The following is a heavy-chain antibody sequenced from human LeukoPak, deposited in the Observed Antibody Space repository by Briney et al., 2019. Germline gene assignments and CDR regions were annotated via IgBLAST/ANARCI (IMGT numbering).Heavy chain of an antibody. V-gene: IGHV4-59*01. CDR1: GGSISSYY. CDR2: TYYSGST. CDR3: ARVEMATFDY. J-gene: IGHJ4*02. Sequence: SETLSLTCTVSGGSISSYYWSWIRQPPGKGLEWIGYTYYSGSTNYNPSLKSRATISVDTSKNQFSLKPSSVTAADTAVYYCARVEMATFDYWGQGTLVTVSS. D-gene: IGHD5-24*01.